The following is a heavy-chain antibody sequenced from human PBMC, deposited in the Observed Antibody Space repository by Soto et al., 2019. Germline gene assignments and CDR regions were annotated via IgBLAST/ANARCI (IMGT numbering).Heavy chain of an antibody. D-gene: IGHD6-6*01. V-gene: IGHV3-49*03. CDR1: GFTFGDYA. J-gene: IGHJ3*02. Sequence: LRLSCTASGFTFGDYAMSWFRQAPGKGLEWVGFIRSKAYGGTTEYAASVKGRFTISRDDSKSIAYLQMNSLKTEDTAVYYCTREGSSSPTLVLAFDIWGQGTMVTVSS. CDR3: TREGSSSPTLVLAFDI. CDR2: IRSKAYGGTT.